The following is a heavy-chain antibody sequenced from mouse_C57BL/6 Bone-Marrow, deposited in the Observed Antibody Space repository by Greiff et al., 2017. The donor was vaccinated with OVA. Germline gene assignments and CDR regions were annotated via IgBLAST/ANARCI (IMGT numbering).Heavy chain of an antibody. Sequence: QVQLQQPGAELVKPGASVTMSCKASGYTFTSYWITWVKQRPGQGLEWIGDIYPGSGVTNYNEKFKSKATLTVDTSSSTAYMQLSSLTSEDSAVYDYARDYDGYHWYFDDWGTGTTVTVSS. D-gene: IGHD2-3*01. CDR3: ARDYDGYHWYFDD. V-gene: IGHV1-55*01. CDR2: IYPGSGVT. J-gene: IGHJ1*03. CDR1: GYTFTSYW.